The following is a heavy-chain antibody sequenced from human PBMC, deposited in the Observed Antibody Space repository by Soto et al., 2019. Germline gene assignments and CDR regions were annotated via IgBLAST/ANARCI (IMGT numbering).Heavy chain of an antibody. J-gene: IGHJ5*02. D-gene: IGHD1-20*01. CDR3: ARLVSNNWTLSWCER. V-gene: IGHV5-51*01. Sequence: RVESLKISCKGSGYSFTSYWIGWVRQIPGKGLEWMGIIYPVDSDTRYSPPFQGQVTISADKSISTAYLQWSSLKASDTAMYYCARLVSNNWTLSWCERWGKGNMVSVSS. CDR1: GYSFTSYW. CDR2: IYPVDSDT.